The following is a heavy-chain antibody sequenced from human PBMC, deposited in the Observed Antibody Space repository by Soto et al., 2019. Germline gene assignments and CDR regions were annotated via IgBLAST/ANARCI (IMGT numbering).Heavy chain of an antibody. J-gene: IGHJ5*02. Sequence: LRLSGAASWFTVSSKYMNWVRQAPGKGLEWVSIIWSAGLTYYADSVRGRFTISRDISKNILFLQMNNLRAEDSAIYYCARELPPDLWGQGTLVTVSS. V-gene: IGHV3-53*01. CDR3: ARELPPDL. CDR1: WFTVSSKY. D-gene: IGHD2-15*01. CDR2: IWSAGLT.